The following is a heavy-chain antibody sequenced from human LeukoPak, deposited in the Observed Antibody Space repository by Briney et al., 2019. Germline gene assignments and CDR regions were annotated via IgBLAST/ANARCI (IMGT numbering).Heavy chain of an antibody. D-gene: IGHD6-6*01. CDR1: GFAFRSFD. V-gene: IGHV3-23*01. CDR3: TGHGSSSG. Sequence: GGSLRLSCAASGFAFRSFDMSWVRQAPGKGLEWVSTTYDSGSNTHYADAVKGRFTISRDNSRSTLYLQMNSLRAGDTAVYYCTGHGSSSGWGQGTLVTVSS. CDR2: TYDSGSNT. J-gene: IGHJ4*02.